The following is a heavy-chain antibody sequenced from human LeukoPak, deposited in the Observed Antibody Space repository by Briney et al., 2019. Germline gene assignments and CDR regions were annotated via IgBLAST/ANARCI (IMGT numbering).Heavy chain of an antibody. CDR1: GGTFSSYA. V-gene: IGHV1-69*01. CDR2: IIPIFGTA. D-gene: IGHD2-2*01. Sequence: ASVKVSCKASGGTFSSYAISWVRQAPGQGLEWMGGIIPIFGTANYAQKFQGRVTITADESTSTAYMELSSLRSEDTAVYYCARGWPPTPIIVVVPAAIYGMDVWGQGTTVTVSS. J-gene: IGHJ6*02. CDR3: ARGWPPTPIIVVVPAAIYGMDV.